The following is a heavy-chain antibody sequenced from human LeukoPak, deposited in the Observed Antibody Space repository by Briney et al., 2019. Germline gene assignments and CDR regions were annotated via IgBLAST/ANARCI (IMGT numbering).Heavy chain of an antibody. J-gene: IGHJ4*02. CDR3: ARAPYCNGGSCYPDY. CDR1: GYTFTSYG. CDR2: ISAYNGNT. D-gene: IGHD2-15*01. Sequence: ASVKVSCKASGYTFTSYGISWVRQAPGQGLEWMGRISAYNGNTNYAQKLQGRVTMTTDTSTGTAYMELRSLRSDDTAVYYCARAPYCNGGSCYPDYWGQGTLVTVSS. V-gene: IGHV1-18*04.